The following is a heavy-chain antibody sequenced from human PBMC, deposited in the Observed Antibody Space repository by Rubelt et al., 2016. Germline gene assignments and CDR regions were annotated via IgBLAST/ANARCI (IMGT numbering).Heavy chain of an antibody. Sequence: QVQLQESGPGLVKPSQTLSLTCTVSGGSISSGGYYWSWIRQPPGKGLEWIGEINHSGSTNYNPALKSRVTISGETSKNQFALKLSSVTAADTAVYYCARDFIAAAAPFDYWGQGTLVTVSS. J-gene: IGHJ4*02. CDR3: ARDFIAAAAPFDY. V-gene: IGHV4-31*03. D-gene: IGHD6-13*01. CDR2: INHSGST. CDR1: GGSISSGGYY.